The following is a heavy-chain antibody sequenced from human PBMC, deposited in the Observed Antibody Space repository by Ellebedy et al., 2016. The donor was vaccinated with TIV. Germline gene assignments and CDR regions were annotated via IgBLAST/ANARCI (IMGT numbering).Heavy chain of an antibody. J-gene: IGHJ5*02. D-gene: IGHD3-10*01. CDR2: ISYDGSNK. Sequence: GGSLRLSXAASGFTFSSYGMHWVRQAPGKGLEWVAVISYDGSNKYYANSVKGRFTISRDNSKNTLYLQMNSLRAEDTAVYYCARSGRSWFDPWGQGTLVTVSS. CDR1: GFTFSSYG. V-gene: IGHV3-30*03. CDR3: ARSGRSWFDP.